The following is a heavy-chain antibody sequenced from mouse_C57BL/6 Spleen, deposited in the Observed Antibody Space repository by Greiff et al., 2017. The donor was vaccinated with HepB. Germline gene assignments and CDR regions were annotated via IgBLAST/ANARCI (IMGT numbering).Heavy chain of an antibody. CDR3: ASYYYGSSFSYWYFDV. D-gene: IGHD1-1*01. J-gene: IGHJ1*03. CDR1: GYSITSGYY. CDR2: ISYDGSN. Sequence: ESGPGLVKPSQSLSLTCSVTGYSITSGYYWNWILQFPGNKLEWMGYISYDGSNNYNPSLKNRISITRDTSKNQFFLKLNSVTTEDTATYYCASYYYGSSFSYWYFDVWGTGTTVTVSS. V-gene: IGHV3-6*01.